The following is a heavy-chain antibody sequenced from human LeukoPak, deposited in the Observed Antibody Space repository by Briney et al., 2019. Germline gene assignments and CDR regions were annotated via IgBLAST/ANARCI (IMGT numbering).Heavy chain of an antibody. CDR1: GGSFSGYY. V-gene: IGHV4-34*01. Sequence: SETLSLTCAVYGGSFSGYYWSWIRQSPGKGLEWIGEINHSGSTNYNPSLKSRVTISVDTSKNQFSLKLSSVTAADTAVYYCARGLSIAAAGTGNAFDVWGRGTMVTVSS. D-gene: IGHD6-13*01. CDR2: INHSGST. J-gene: IGHJ3*01. CDR3: ARGLSIAAAGTGNAFDV.